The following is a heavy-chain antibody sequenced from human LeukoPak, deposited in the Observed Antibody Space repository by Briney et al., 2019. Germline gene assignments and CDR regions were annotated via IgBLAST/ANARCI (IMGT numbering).Heavy chain of an antibody. Sequence: SETLSLTCTVSDGSITSVNRYWGWIRQPPGKGLEWLGSVGYDGGPYHNPSLTSRVTMSIDSSRNQFSLSLTSVTAADTAVYYCARVNECSSSSCFTSWFDPWGQGTLVTVSS. J-gene: IGHJ5*02. CDR3: ARVNECSSSSCFTSWFDP. D-gene: IGHD2-2*02. V-gene: IGHV4-39*07. CDR2: VGYDGGP. CDR1: DGSITSVNRY.